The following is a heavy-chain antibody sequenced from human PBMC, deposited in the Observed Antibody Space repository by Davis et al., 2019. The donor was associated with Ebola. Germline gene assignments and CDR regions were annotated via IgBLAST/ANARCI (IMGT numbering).Heavy chain of an antibody. CDR2: IYYSGST. CDR1: GGSISSGDYY. V-gene: IGHV4-30-4*01. J-gene: IGHJ6*02. CDR3: ARVEAALNKYNNYYYYGMDV. Sequence: PSETLSLTCTVSGGSISSGDYYWSWIRQPPGKGLEWIGYIYYSGSTYYNPSLKSRVTISVDTSKNQFSLKLSSVTAADTAVYYCARVEAALNKYNNYYYYGMDVWGQGTTVTVSS. D-gene: IGHD6-6*01.